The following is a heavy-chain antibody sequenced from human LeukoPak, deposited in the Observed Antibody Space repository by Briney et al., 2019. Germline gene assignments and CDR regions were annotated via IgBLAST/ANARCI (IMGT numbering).Heavy chain of an antibody. Sequence: GGSLRLSCAASGFTFSSYAIHWVRQAPGKGLEWVAFIRYDGSNKYYADSVKGRFTISRDNSKNTLYLQMNSLRPEDTAVYYCARDRTAGSIALDIWGQGTMVTVSS. CDR1: GFTFSSYA. J-gene: IGHJ3*02. CDR3: ARDRTAGSIALDI. CDR2: IRYDGSNK. V-gene: IGHV3-30*02. D-gene: IGHD1-7*01.